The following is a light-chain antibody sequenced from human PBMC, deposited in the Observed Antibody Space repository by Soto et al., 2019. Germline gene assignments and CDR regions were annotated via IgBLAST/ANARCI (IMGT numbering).Light chain of an antibody. Sequence: DIRMTQSPSTLSASIGDRVTIPCRASQTINNRLAWYQQKPGKAPKLLIYDVSTLESGVPSRFSGSGSGTEFTLTISSLQPDDFATYYCQQYDSFWTMFGQGTKVEV. J-gene: IGKJ1*01. CDR1: QTINNR. V-gene: IGKV1-5*01. CDR2: DVS. CDR3: QQYDSFWTM.